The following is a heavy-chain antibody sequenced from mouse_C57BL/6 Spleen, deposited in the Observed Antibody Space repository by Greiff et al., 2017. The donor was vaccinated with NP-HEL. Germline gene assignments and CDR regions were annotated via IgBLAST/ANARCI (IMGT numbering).Heavy chain of an antibody. J-gene: IGHJ2*01. Sequence: EVQLQQSGPELVKPGASVKMSCKASGYTFTDYNMHWVKQSHGKSLEWIGYINPNNGGTSYNQKFKGKATLTVNKSSSTAYMELRSLTSEDSAVYYCASRGNDGYLYYFDYWGQGTTLTVSS. V-gene: IGHV1-22*01. D-gene: IGHD2-3*01. CDR2: INPNNGGT. CDR1: GYTFTDYN. CDR3: ASRGNDGYLYYFDY.